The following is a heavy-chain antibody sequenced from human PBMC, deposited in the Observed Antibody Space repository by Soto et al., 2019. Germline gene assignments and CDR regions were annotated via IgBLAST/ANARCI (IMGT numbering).Heavy chain of an antibody. D-gene: IGHD6-6*01. CDR3: ARVGGLAARTFDY. Sequence: ETLSLTCTVSGGSISDFYWSWIRQPPGKGLEWIGYIYYSGSTNYNPSLKSRVTISVDTSKNQFSLNLRSMSPADTAVYYCARVGGLAARTFDYWGPGTLVTVSS. V-gene: IGHV4-59*01. J-gene: IGHJ4*02. CDR1: GGSISDFY. CDR2: IYYSGST.